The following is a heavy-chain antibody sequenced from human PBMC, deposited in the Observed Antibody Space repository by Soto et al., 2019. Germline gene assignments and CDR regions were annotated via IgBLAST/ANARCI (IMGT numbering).Heavy chain of an antibody. Sequence: PGGSLRLSCAASGFTFSSYSMNWVRQAPGKGLEWVSSISSSSSYIYYADSVKGRFTISRDNAKNSLYLQMNSLRAEDTAVYYCARDLVTTVTTLTDYWGQGTLVTVSS. CDR2: ISSSSSYI. V-gene: IGHV3-21*01. D-gene: IGHD4-17*01. CDR1: GFTFSSYS. CDR3: ARDLVTTVTTLTDY. J-gene: IGHJ4*02.